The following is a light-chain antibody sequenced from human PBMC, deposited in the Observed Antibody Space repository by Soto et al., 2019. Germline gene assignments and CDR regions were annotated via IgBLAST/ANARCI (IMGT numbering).Light chain of an antibody. Sequence: EIVMTQSPGTLSVSPGESATLSCRASQSVSSNLAWYQQKPGQAPRLLIYGASTRATGLPARFSGSGSGTDFTLTISSLQPEDFATYYCQQLTNFRFTFGQGTKLDIK. CDR2: GAS. CDR3: QQLTNFRFT. CDR1: QSVSSN. V-gene: IGKV3-15*01. J-gene: IGKJ2*01.